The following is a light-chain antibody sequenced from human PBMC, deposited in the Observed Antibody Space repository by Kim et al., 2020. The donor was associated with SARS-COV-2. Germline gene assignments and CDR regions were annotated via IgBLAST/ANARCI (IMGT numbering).Light chain of an antibody. V-gene: IGLV7-43*01. Sequence: QAVVTQEPSLTVSPGGTVTLTCASSTGAVTSAHNANWFQQKPGQAPRALIHRTSNRHSWTPARFSGSLLVDKAALTLSRVQPEDEADYYCLLNYGGPWVFGGGTKLTVL. CDR2: RTS. CDR1: TGAVTSAHN. J-gene: IGLJ3*02. CDR3: LLNYGGPWV.